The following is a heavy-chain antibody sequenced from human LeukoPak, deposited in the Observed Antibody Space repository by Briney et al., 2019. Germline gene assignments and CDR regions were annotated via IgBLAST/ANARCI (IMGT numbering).Heavy chain of an antibody. CDR2: IYHSGST. CDR3: ARILDYGYYFDY. CDR1: GYSISSGYY. Sequence: PSETLSLTCTVSGYSISSGYYWGWIRQPPGKGLEWIGSIYHSGSTYYNPSLKSRVTISVDTSKNQFPLKLSSVTAADTAVYYCARILDYGYYFDYWGQGTLVTVSS. V-gene: IGHV4-38-2*02. J-gene: IGHJ4*02. D-gene: IGHD4-17*01.